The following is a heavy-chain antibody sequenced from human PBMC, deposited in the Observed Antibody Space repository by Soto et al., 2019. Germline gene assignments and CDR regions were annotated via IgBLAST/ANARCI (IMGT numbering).Heavy chain of an antibody. J-gene: IGHJ6*02. CDR3: ARVSVGVLRYFDWLSYGMDV. CDR2: INPSGGST. D-gene: IGHD3-9*01. CDR1: GYPFTSYY. V-gene: IGHV1-46*01. Sequence: GAAVKVSCKASGYPFTSYYMHWVRQAPGQGLEWMGIINPSGGSTSYAQKFQGRVTMTRDTSTSTVYMELSSLRSEDTAVYYCARVSVGVLRYFDWLSYGMDVWGQGTTVTVSS.